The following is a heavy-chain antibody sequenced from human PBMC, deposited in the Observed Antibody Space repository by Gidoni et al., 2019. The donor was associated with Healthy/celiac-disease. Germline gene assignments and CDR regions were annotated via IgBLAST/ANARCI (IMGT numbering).Heavy chain of an antibody. CDR2: ISSSGSTI. CDR3: ARITIFGVVIPTYYYYYGMDV. J-gene: IGHJ6*02. Sequence: EVQLVESGGGLVKPGGSLRPPCAASGFPFSSYSMNWVRQAPGKGLEWVSSISSSGSTIYYADSVKGRFTISRDNAKNSLYLQMNSLRAEDTAVYYCARITIFGVVIPTYYYYYGMDVWGQGTTVTVSS. CDR1: GFPFSSYS. V-gene: IGHV3-21*01. D-gene: IGHD3-3*01.